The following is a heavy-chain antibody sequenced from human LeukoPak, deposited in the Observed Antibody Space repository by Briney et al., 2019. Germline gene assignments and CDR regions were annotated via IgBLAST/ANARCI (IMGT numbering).Heavy chain of an antibody. CDR1: GGTLSRYA. D-gene: IGHD1-26*01. V-gene: IGHV1-2*02. CDR3: ARDNFMGVGASNWFDP. Sequence: ASVKVSCKASGGTLSRYAISWVRQAPGQGLEWMGWINPNSGGTNYAQKFQGRVTMTRDTSISTAYMELSRLRSDDTDVYYCARDNFMGVGASNWFDPWGQGTLVTVSS. J-gene: IGHJ5*02. CDR2: INPNSGGT.